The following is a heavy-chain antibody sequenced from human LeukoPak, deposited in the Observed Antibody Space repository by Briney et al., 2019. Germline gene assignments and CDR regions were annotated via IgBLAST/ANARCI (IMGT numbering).Heavy chain of an antibody. CDR1: GYTFTGYY. CDR3: ARDLWSIAARPGYYYYGMDV. CDR2: INPNSGGT. D-gene: IGHD6-6*01. V-gene: IGHV1-2*02. Sequence: ASVKVSCKASGYTFTGYYMHWVRQAPGQGLAWMGWINPNSGGTNYAQKFQGRVTMTRDTSISTAYMELSRLRSDDTAVYYCARDLWSIAARPGYYYYGMDVWGQGTTVTVSS. J-gene: IGHJ6*02.